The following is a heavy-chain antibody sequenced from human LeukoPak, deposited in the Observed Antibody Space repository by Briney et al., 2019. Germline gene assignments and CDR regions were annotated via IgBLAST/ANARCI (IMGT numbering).Heavy chain of an antibody. CDR2: IKSKTDGGTT. Sequence: GGSLRLSCAASGFTFSNAWMSWVRQAPGKGLEWVGRIKSKTDGGTTDYAAPVKGRFTISRDDSKNTLYLQMNSLKTEDTAVYHCTTAHLGEDYYDSSGYWGSEYWGQGTLVTVSS. CDR3: TTAHLGEDYYDSSGYWGSEY. J-gene: IGHJ4*02. V-gene: IGHV3-15*01. D-gene: IGHD3-22*01. CDR1: GFTFSNAW.